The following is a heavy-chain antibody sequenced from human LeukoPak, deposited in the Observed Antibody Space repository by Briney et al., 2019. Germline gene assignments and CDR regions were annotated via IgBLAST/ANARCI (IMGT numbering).Heavy chain of an antibody. J-gene: IGHJ3*02. CDR2: IYPNSGGT. V-gene: IGHV1-2*02. D-gene: IGHD2-15*01. Sequence: ASVKVSCKASGYTFTGYYMHWVRQAPGRGREWMGWIYPNSGGTNYAQKFQGRVTMPRDTSIRTAYRELSRLRSDDPAVYYCARDLKAGLVVVAATPRDAFDIWGQGTMVTVSS. CDR1: GYTFTGYY. CDR3: ARDLKAGLVVVAATPRDAFDI.